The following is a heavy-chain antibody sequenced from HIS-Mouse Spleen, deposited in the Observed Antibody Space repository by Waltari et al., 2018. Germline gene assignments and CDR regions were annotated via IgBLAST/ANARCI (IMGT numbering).Heavy chain of an antibody. Sequence: QVQLVESGGGVVQPGRSLRPPCAASGFPSSTYGMPWVRQAPGKGLEWVAVISYDGSNKYYADSVKGRFTISRDNSKNTLYLQMNSLRAEDTAVYYCAKASSGWLDYWGQGTLVTVSS. J-gene: IGHJ4*02. CDR2: ISYDGSNK. CDR3: AKASSGWLDY. CDR1: GFPSSTYG. V-gene: IGHV3-30*18. D-gene: IGHD6-19*01.